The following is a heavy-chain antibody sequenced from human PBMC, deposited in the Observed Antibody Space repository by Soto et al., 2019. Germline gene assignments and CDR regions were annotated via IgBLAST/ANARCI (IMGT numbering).Heavy chain of an antibody. Sequence: EVQLVESGGGLVKPGGSLRLSCAASGFTFSSYSMNWVRQAPGKGLEWVSSISSSSSYIYYADSVKGRFTISRDNAKNSLYLQMNSLRAEDTAVYYCASHSSSWYDRENYYYYGMDVW. CDR2: ISSSSSYI. D-gene: IGHD6-13*01. J-gene: IGHJ6*01. CDR1: GFTFSSYS. CDR3: ASHSSSWYDRENYYYYGMDV. V-gene: IGHV3-21*01.